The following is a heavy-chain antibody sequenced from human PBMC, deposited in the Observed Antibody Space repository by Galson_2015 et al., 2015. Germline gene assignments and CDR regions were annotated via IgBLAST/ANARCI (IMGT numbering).Heavy chain of an antibody. Sequence: SVKVSCKASGYIFSNYAIHWVRQVPGQRLEWMGWINAGDYDTRYSQRFQGRVAISMDTSASTVYMELSSLKPEDTAVYYCAKDGTLARSTLNWFDPWGQGTLVTVSS. CDR1: GYIFSNYA. CDR2: INAGDYDT. V-gene: IGHV1-3*01. D-gene: IGHD6-6*01. CDR3: AKDGTLARSTLNWFDP. J-gene: IGHJ5*02.